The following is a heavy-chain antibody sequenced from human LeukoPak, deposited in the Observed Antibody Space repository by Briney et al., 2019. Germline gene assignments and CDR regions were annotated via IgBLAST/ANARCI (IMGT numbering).Heavy chain of an antibody. J-gene: IGHJ4*02. CDR2: IIPILGIA. CDR3: ATSIAAAVYYFDY. D-gene: IGHD6-13*01. V-gene: IGHV1-69*04. CDR1: GGTFSSYA. Sequence: SVKVSCKASGGTFSSYAISWVRQAPGQGLEWMGRIIPILGIANYAQKFQGRVTITADKSTSTAYMELSSLRSEDTAVYYCATSIAAAVYYFDYWGQGTLVTVSS.